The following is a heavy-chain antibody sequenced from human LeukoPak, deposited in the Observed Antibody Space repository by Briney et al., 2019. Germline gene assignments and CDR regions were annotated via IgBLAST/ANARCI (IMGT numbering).Heavy chain of an antibody. D-gene: IGHD3-16*01. CDR1: GGTFSSYA. V-gene: IGHV1-2*02. Sequence: ASVKVSCKASGGTFSSYAISWVRQAPGQGLEWMGWINPKSGGTDYAQQFQGRVTMTIDTSITTAYMELSRLRSDDTAVYYCMREWGGDYWGQGTLVTVSS. CDR3: MREWGGDY. J-gene: IGHJ4*02. CDR2: INPKSGGT.